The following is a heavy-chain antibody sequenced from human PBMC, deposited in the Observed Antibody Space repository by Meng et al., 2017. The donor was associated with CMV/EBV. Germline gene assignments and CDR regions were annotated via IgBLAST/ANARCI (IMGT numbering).Heavy chain of an antibody. Sequence: QVQLQQWGAGLLQPSEVLSIACAVYGGSFSGYDWSWIRQPPGKGLELIGEINHSGSTNYNPSLKSRVTISVDTSKNQFSLKLSSVTAADTAVYYCARVWDSGWDYWGQGTLVTVSS. CDR1: GGSFSGYD. D-gene: IGHD3-22*01. CDR2: INHSGST. J-gene: IGHJ4*02. CDR3: ARVWDSGWDY. V-gene: IGHV4-34*01.